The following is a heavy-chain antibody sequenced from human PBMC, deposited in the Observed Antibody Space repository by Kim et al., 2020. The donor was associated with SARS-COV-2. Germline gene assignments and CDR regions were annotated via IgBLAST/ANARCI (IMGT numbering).Heavy chain of an antibody. D-gene: IGHD3-3*01. CDR3: AKDLRSGRGFDY. V-gene: IGHV3-23*01. J-gene: IGHJ4*02. CDR1: GFTFTNYA. CDR2: ITDSGDT. Sequence: GGSLRLPCAASGFTFTNYAMTWVRQAPGKGLEWVSVITDSGDTFYADSVKGRFTTSRDDSENTVYLHLNSLRTEDTAIYYCAKDLRSGRGFDYWGQGTLVTVSS.